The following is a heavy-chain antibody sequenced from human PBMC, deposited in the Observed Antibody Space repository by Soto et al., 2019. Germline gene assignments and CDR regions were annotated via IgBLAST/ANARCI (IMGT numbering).Heavy chain of an antibody. CDR3: ARLVGIAAAGPFPSGSLPVSFFDY. D-gene: IGHD6-13*01. CDR2: IYPGDSDT. J-gene: IGHJ4*02. V-gene: IGHV5-51*01. CDR1: GYSFTSYW. Sequence: PGESLKISCKGSGYSFTSYWIGWVRQIPGKGLEWMGIIYPGDSDTRYSPSFQGQVTISADKSISTAYLQWSSLKASDTAMYYCARLVGIAAAGPFPSGSLPVSFFDYWGQGTLVTVSS.